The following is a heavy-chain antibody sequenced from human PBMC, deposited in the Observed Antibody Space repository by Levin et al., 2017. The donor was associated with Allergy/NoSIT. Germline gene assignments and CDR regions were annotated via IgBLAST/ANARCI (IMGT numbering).Heavy chain of an antibody. D-gene: IGHD2/OR15-2a*01. CDR3: AKDTNFPPTSNSTVFVYYYYGMDV. V-gene: IGHV3-30*18. CDR2: ISYDGSNK. CDR1: GFTFSSYG. J-gene: IGHJ6*02. Sequence: GGSLRLSCAASGFTFSSYGMHWVRQAPGKGLEWVAVISYDGSNKYYADSVKGRFTISRDNSKNTLYLQMNSLRAEDTAVYYCAKDTNFPPTSNSTVFVYYYYGMDVWGQGTTVTVSS.